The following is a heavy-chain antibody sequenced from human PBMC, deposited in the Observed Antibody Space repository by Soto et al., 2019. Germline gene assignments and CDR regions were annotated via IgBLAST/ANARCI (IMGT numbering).Heavy chain of an antibody. CDR3: AGSDFYYYGSGAYYYYYMDV. J-gene: IGHJ6*03. CDR2: ISSNGGST. Sequence: GGSLRLSCAASGFTFSSYAMHWVRQAPGKGLEYVSAISSNGGSTYYANSVKGRFTISRDNSKNTLYLQMGSLRAEDMAVYYCAGSDFYYYGSGAYYYYYMDVWGKGTTVTVSS. D-gene: IGHD3-10*01. V-gene: IGHV3-64*01. CDR1: GFTFSSYA.